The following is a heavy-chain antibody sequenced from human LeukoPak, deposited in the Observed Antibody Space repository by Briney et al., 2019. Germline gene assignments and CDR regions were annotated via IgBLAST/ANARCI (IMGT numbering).Heavy chain of an antibody. D-gene: IGHD6-19*01. CDR1: GFTFSNYW. CDR3: AREPPIAVAGEFDY. CDR2: IKEDGSVK. J-gene: IGHJ4*02. V-gene: IGHV3-7*01. Sequence: GGPLRLSCAASGFTFSNYWMHWVRKAPGKGLEWVANIKEDGSVKHYVDSVKGRFTISRDNAKNSLYLQMNSLRAEDTAVYYCAREPPIAVAGEFDYWGQGTLVTVSS.